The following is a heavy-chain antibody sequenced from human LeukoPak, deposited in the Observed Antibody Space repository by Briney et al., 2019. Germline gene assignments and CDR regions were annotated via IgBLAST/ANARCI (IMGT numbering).Heavy chain of an antibody. D-gene: IGHD4-11*01. CDR2: INHSGST. CDR3: ARTQRPDYSNFSDY. V-gene: IGHV4-34*01. CDR1: GGSFSGCY. J-gene: IGHJ4*02. Sequence: PETLSLTCAVYGGSFSGCYWSWIRQPPGKGLEWIGEINHSGSTNYNPSLKSRVTISVDTSKNQFSLKLSSVTAADTAVYYCARTQRPDYSNFSDYWGQGTLVTVSS.